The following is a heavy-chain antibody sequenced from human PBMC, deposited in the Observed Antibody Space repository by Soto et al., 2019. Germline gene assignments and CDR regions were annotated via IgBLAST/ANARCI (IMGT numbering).Heavy chain of an antibody. Sequence: QVQLVQSGAEVEKPGASVKVSCKASGYTFTSYGISWVRQAPGQGLEWMGWISAYNGNTNYAQKLQGRVTMTTDTSTSTAYMELRSLRSDDTAVYYCARDSVGYSGYDFVWFDPWGQGTLVTVSS. D-gene: IGHD5-12*01. V-gene: IGHV1-18*04. CDR1: GYTFTSYG. CDR3: ARDSVGYSGYDFVWFDP. J-gene: IGHJ5*02. CDR2: ISAYNGNT.